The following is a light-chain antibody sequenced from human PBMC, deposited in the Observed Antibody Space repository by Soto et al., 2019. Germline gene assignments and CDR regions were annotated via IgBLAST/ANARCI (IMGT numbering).Light chain of an antibody. J-gene: IGKJ4*01. Sequence: EIVMTQSPATLSVSPGERATLSCRASQSVSNNLAWYQQKPGQAPRLLIYGASTRATDIPARFSGSGSGTEFTLTISSLQSEDVAVYYCQQYNNWPGFGGGTKVEIK. CDR2: GAS. CDR1: QSVSNN. CDR3: QQYNNWPG. V-gene: IGKV3-15*01.